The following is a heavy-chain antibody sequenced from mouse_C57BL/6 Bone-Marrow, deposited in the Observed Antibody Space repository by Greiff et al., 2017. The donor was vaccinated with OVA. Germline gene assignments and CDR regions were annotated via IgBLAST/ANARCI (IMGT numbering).Heavy chain of an antibody. CDR3: RSEYYGSHDY. CDR2: YPGSGNTY. CDR1: YTFTDYYM. Sequence: VQLQQSGPELVKPGASVKMSCKASGYTFTDYYMHWVKQKPGKGLEWIGEIYPGSGNTYYNEKFKGKATLTADTSSSTAYMQLSSLTSEDSAVYFCARSEYYGSHDYWGQGTTLTVSS. V-gene: IGHV1-83*01. D-gene: IGHD1-1*01. J-gene: IGHJ2*01.